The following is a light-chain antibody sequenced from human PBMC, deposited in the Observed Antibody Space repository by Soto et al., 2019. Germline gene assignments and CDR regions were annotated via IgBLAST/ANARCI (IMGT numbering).Light chain of an antibody. CDR3: QQYNSYPYT. Sequence: DIQMTQSPSTLSASVGDRVTITCRASQSITPWLAWYQQKPGKAPRLLIYKASSLDSGVPSRFSGSGSGTDFTLTISSLQPDDFATYYCQQYNSYPYTFGQGTKLEIK. CDR1: QSITPW. CDR2: KAS. V-gene: IGKV1-5*03. J-gene: IGKJ2*01.